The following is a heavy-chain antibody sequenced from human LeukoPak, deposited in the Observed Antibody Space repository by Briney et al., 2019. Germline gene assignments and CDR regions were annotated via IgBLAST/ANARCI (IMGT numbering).Heavy chain of an antibody. CDR1: GGSISSYY. CDR3: ARKNLDPYYGMDV. V-gene: IGHV4-59*01. CDR2: IYYSGST. J-gene: IGHJ6*02. Sequence: SSETLSLTCTVSGGSISSYYWSWIRQPPGKGLEWIGYIYYSGSTNYNPSLKSRVTISVDTSKNQFSLKLSSVTAADTAVYYCARKNLDPYYGMDVWGQGTTVTVSS.